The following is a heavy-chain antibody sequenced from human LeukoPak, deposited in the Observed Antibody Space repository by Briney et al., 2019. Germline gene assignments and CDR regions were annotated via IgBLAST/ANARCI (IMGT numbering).Heavy chain of an antibody. CDR3: ARDFSYSSSWSTFDY. CDR1: GYTFTSYG. D-gene: IGHD6-13*01. CDR2: ISAYNGNT. Sequence: ASVKVSCKASGYTFTSYGISWVRQAPGQGLEWMGWISAYNGNTNYAQKLQGRVTTTTDTSTGTAYMELRSLRSDDTAVYYCARDFSYSSSWSTFDYWGQGTLVTVSS. J-gene: IGHJ4*02. V-gene: IGHV1-18*01.